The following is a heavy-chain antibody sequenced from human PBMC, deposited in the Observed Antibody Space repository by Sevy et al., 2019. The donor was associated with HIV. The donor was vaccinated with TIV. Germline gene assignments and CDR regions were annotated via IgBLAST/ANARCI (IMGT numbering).Heavy chain of an antibody. J-gene: IGHJ6*02. Sequence: ASVKVSCKASGYTFTSYDINWVRQATGQGLEWMGWMNTNSGKTGYAQKFQGRVTMNRNTSISTAYMERRSLRSEDTAGYYCARGPGIAKIYYYYGMDVWGQGTTVTVSS. V-gene: IGHV1-8*01. CDR1: GYTFTSYD. CDR2: MNTNSGKT. CDR3: ARGPGIAKIYYYYGMDV. D-gene: IGHD6-13*01.